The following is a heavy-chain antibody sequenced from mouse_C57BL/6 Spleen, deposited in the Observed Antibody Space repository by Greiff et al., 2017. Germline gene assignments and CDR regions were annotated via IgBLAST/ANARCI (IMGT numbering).Heavy chain of an antibody. CDR2: FHPYNDDT. J-gene: IGHJ3*01. D-gene: IGHD1-1*01. V-gene: IGHV1-47*01. CDR1: GYTFTTYP. CDR3: ARRHYGSSFSWFAY. Sequence: QVHVKQSGAELVKPGASVKMSCKASGYTFTTYPIEWMKQNHGKSLEWIGNFHPYNDDTKYNEKFKGKATLTVEKSSSTVYLELSRLTSDDSAVYYCARRHYGSSFSWFAYWGQGTLVTVSA.